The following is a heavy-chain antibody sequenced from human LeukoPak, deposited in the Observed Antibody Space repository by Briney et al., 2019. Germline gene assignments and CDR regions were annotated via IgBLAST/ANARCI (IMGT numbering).Heavy chain of an antibody. V-gene: IGHV1-8*01. CDR2: LNSNSGNT. CDR3: ARGDY. J-gene: IGHJ4*02. Sequence: ASVKVSCKASGYTFTSYDINWVRRATGQGLEWMGWLNSNSGNTGYGQKFQGRVTMTRNTATSTANMEQSSLRSEDTAIYYCARGDYWGRETLITVSS. CDR1: GYTFTSYD.